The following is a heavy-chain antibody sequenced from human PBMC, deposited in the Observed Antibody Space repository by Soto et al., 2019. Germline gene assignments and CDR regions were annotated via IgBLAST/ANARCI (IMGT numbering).Heavy chain of an antibody. Sequence: QEQLVESGGGLVKPGGSLRLSCAASGFTFSDYYMSWIRQAPGKGLEWVSSITDSGGDAKYADSVRGRFTISRDNSKNTLYLQMSSLRAEDSAVYYCARGSTDSYPGSRIFDFWGRGTLVTVSS. CDR2: ITDSGGDA. CDR1: GFTFSDYY. CDR3: ARGSTDSYPGSRIFDF. J-gene: IGHJ4*02. D-gene: IGHD3-10*01. V-gene: IGHV3-11*05.